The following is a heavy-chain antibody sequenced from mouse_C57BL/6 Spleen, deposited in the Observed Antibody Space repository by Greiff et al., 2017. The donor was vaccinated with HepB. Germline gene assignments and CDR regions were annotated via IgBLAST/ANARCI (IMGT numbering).Heavy chain of an antibody. CDR3: ARPLMVTRGYYAMDY. Sequence: EVKLMESGGGLVKPGGSLKLSCAASGFTFSDYGMHWVRQAPEKGLEWVAYISSGSSTIYYADTVKGRFTISRDNAKNTLFLQMTSLRSEDTAMYYCARPLMVTRGYYAMDYWGQGTSVTVSS. V-gene: IGHV5-17*01. D-gene: IGHD2-1*01. CDR1: GFTFSDYG. J-gene: IGHJ4*01. CDR2: ISSGSSTI.